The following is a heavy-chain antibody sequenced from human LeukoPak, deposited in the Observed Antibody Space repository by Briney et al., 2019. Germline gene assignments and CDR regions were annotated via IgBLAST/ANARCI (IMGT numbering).Heavy chain of an antibody. CDR2: VSASAAST. D-gene: IGHD3-16*01. CDR3: AKSKSTGLYDSFAYLFQS. CDR1: GFTFSNNA. Sequence: GGSLRLSCAASGFTFSNNAMSWVRQAPGKGLEWVSAVSASAASTYYADSVKGRFTISRDNSNNTLYLQMNSLRVEDTAVYYCAKSKSTGLYDSFAYLFQSWGQGTLVTVSS. V-gene: IGHV3-23*01. J-gene: IGHJ5*02.